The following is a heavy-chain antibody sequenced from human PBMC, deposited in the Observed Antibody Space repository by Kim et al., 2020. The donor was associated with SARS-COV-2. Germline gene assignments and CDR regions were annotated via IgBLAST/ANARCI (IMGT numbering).Heavy chain of an antibody. V-gene: IGHV5-51*01. J-gene: IGHJ4*02. Sequence: YSPSFQGQVTISADKSISTAYLQWSSLKASDTAMYYCATGPGYSSGWYNYWGQGTLVTVSS. CDR3: ATGPGYSSGWYNY. D-gene: IGHD6-19*01.